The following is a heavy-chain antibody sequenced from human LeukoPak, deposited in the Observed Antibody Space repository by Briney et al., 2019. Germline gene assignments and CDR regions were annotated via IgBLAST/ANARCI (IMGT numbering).Heavy chain of an antibody. CDR1: GGTFSSYA. Sequence: ASVKVSCKASGGTFSSYAISWVRQAPGQGLEWMGGIIPIFGTANYAQKFQGRVTITADESTSTAYMELSSLRSEDTAVYYCASTNGDSSGPYYYYYYMDVWGKGTTVTISS. CDR3: ASTNGDSSGPYYYYYYMDV. V-gene: IGHV1-69*13. CDR2: IIPIFGTA. J-gene: IGHJ6*03. D-gene: IGHD6-19*01.